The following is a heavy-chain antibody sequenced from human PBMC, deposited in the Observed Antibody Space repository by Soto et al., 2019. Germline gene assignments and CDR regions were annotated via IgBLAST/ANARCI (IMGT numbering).Heavy chain of an antibody. V-gene: IGHV3-23*01. D-gene: IGHD2-8*01. Sequence: EVQLLESGGGLVQPGGTLRLSCAASGFTFSSYDMSWVRQAPGKGLEWVSAISGSGVRTFYAESVKGRFTISRDNSKNTLYVQMNSLRVEDTAIYSCAKEDDAWTNGYFDLWGQGTMVTVSS. J-gene: IGHJ3*01. CDR1: GFTFSSYD. CDR2: ISGSGVRT. CDR3: AKEDDAWTNGYFDL.